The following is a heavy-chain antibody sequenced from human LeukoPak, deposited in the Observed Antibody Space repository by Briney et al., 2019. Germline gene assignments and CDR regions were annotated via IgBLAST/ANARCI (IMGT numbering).Heavy chain of an antibody. V-gene: IGHV4-39*07. CDR2: IYYSGST. CDR3: ARDPRYSSGWSYNWFDP. CDR1: GGSISSSSYY. Sequence: SETLSLTCTVSGGSISSSSYYWGWLRQPPGKGLEWIGSIYYSGSTYYNPSLKSRVTISVDTSKNQFSLKLSSVTAADTAVYYCARDPRYSSGWSYNWFDPWGQGTLVTVSS. D-gene: IGHD6-19*01. J-gene: IGHJ5*02.